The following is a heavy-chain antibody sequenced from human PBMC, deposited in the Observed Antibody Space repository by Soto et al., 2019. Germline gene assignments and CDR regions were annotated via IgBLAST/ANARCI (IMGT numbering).Heavy chain of an antibody. V-gene: IGHV1-69*05. D-gene: IGHD1-1*01. CDR2: NIPIFGTA. J-gene: IGHJ5*02. Sequence: QVQLVQSGAEVKKPGSSVKVSCKASGGTFSSYAISWVRQAPGQGLEWMGGNIPIFGTANYAQKFQGRVPITTDESTSAAYMELSSLRSEDTAVYYCARKLFPEGTRDLRNWFDPWGQGTLVTVSS. CDR3: ARKLFPEGTRDLRNWFDP. CDR1: GGTFSSYA.